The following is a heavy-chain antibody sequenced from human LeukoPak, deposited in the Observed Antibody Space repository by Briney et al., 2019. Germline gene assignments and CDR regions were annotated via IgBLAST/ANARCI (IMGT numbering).Heavy chain of an antibody. Sequence: GESLKISCKGSGYSFTSYWIGWVRQMPGKGLEWMGIIYPGDSDTRYSPSFQGQVTISADRSISTAYLQWSSLKASDTAMYYRARTNGNGDYPSFYYYYGMDVWGKGTTVTVSS. CDR2: IYPGDSDT. J-gene: IGHJ6*04. D-gene: IGHD4-17*01. V-gene: IGHV5-51*01. CDR1: GYSFTSYW. CDR3: ARTNGNGDYPSFYYYYGMDV.